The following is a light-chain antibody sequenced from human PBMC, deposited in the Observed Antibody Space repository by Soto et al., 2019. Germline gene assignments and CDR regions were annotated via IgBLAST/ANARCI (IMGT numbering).Light chain of an antibody. CDR3: SSDAGSDIYV. V-gene: IGLV2-8*01. CDR2: EVS. Sequence: QSVLAQPASVSGSPGQSITISCTGSSTDVGGYNFVSWYQQHPGKSPKLMIYEVSKRPSGVPDRFSGSKSGNTASLTVSGLQAEDDADYYCSSDAGSDIYVFGTAKKVTV. CDR1: STDVGGYNF. J-gene: IGLJ1*01.